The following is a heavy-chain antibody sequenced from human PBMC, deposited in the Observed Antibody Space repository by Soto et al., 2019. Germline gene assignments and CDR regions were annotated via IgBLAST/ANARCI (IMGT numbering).Heavy chain of an antibody. V-gene: IGHV3-33*01. CDR2: IWYDGSNK. CDR3: ARELAHDPPFDD. Sequence: GGSLRLSCAASGFTFSSYGMHWVRQAPGKGLEWVAVIWYDGSNKYYADSVKGRFTISRDNSKNTLYLQMNSLRAEDTAVYYCARELAHDPPFDDWGQGTLVTVSS. CDR1: GFTFSSYG. J-gene: IGHJ4*02.